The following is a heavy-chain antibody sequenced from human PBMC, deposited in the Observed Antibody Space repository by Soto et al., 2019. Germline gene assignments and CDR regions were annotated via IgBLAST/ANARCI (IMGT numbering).Heavy chain of an antibody. V-gene: IGHV4-31*03. D-gene: IGHD3-9*01. CDR3: ARDTFYYAILTGYPYEYCGMDG. Sequence: SETLSLTCTVSGGSISRSGYYWILIRQHPGKGLEWIGYIYYSGSTYYNPSLKSRVTLSVDTSKNQFSLKLSSVTAADTAVYYCARDTFYYAILTGYPYEYCGMDGWGPGTTVT. CDR1: GGSISRSGYY. J-gene: IGHJ6*02. CDR2: IYYSGST.